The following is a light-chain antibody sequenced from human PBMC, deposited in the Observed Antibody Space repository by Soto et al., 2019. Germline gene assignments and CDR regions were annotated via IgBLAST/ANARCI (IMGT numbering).Light chain of an antibody. CDR1: QDIDKW. CDR3: QQYESHPHT. Sequence: DLQMTQSPSTLSASIGDRVTITCRASQDIDKWLAWHQQKPGRAPKLLIYHASDLQSGVPSRFSGSGSGTEFTLTISSLQPDDFATYYCQQYESHPHTFGQGTKLDIK. CDR2: HAS. V-gene: IGKV1-5*03. J-gene: IGKJ2*01.